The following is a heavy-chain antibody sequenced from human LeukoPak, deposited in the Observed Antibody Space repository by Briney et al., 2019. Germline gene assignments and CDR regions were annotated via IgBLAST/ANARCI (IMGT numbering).Heavy chain of an antibody. CDR2: IWYDGSNK. CDR1: GFTFSSYG. D-gene: IGHD4-11*01. J-gene: IGHJ4*02. Sequence: GGSLRLSCAASGFTFSSYGMHWVRQAPGKGLEWVAVIWYDGSNKYYADSVKGRFTISRDNSKNTLYLQMNSLRAEDTAVYYCASEDTVTTSLDYWGQGTLVTVSS. CDR3: ASEDTVTTSLDY. V-gene: IGHV3-33*01.